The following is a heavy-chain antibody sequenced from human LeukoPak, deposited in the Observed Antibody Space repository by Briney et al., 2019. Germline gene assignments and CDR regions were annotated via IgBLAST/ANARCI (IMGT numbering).Heavy chain of an antibody. CDR2: IYYSGST. CDR3: AREDSGWYVDY. CDR1: GGSISSYY. V-gene: IGHV4-59*01. J-gene: IGHJ4*02. Sequence: SETLSLTCTVSGGSISSYYWSWIRQPPGKGLEWIGYIYYSGSTNYNPSLKSRVTISVDTSKNQFSLKLSSVTAADTAVYYCAREDSGWYVDYWGQGTLVTVSS. D-gene: IGHD6-19*01.